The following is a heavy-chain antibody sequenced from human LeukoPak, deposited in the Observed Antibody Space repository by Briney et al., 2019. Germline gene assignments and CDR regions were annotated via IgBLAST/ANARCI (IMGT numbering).Heavy chain of an antibody. CDR2: ISSSSSYI. V-gene: IGHV3-21*04. CDR1: GFTFSSYS. Sequence: PGGSLRLSCAASGFTFSSYSMNWVRQAPGKGLEWVSSISSSSSYIYYADSVKGRFTISRDNSKNVLYLQMNSLRAEDTAIYYCAKEFTANWYNWLDPWGQGTLVTVSS. J-gene: IGHJ5*02. CDR3: AKEFTANWYNWLDP. D-gene: IGHD1-1*01.